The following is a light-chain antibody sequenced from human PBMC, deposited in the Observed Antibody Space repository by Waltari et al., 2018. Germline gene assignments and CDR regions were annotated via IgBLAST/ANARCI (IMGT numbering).Light chain of an antibody. J-gene: IGKJ2*01. CDR1: QSINSY. V-gene: IGKV1-39*01. Sequence: DIQMTQSPSSLSASVGDRVTITCRASQSINSYLNWYQQKPGKAPKLLSYAASSLQSGGPSMFSGSGSGTDFTLTISSLQPEDFAPYYCQQSYSTPRTFGHRTKLEIK. CDR3: QQSYSTPRT. CDR2: AAS.